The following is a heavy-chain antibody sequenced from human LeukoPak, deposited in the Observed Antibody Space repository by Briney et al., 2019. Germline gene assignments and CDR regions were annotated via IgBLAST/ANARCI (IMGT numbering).Heavy chain of an antibody. CDR3: AKEPNLYYYDSSGYSGRDAFDI. J-gene: IGHJ3*02. CDR2: ISSTGGTT. Sequence: GGSLRLSCAASGFTFSSYGMSWVRQAPGKGLEWVSSISSTGGTTYYADSVKGRFTISRDNSKNTLYLQMNSLRAEDTAVYYCAKEPNLYYYDSSGYSGRDAFDIWGQGTMVTVSS. V-gene: IGHV3-23*01. D-gene: IGHD3-22*01. CDR1: GFTFSSYG.